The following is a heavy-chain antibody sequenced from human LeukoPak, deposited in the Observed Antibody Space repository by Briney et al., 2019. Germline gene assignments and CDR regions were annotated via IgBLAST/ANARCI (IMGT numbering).Heavy chain of an antibody. Sequence: GGSLRLSCAASGFSFRSDAMGWVRQAPGKGLEWVSSISASAGSTYYADSVKVRFTISRDNSKNTLFLQMNSLRDDDTAIYYCAKDRGSSGSSYGFDSWGQGTLVTVSS. V-gene: IGHV3-23*01. CDR2: ISASAGST. CDR3: AKDRGSSGSSYGFDS. D-gene: IGHD1-26*01. CDR1: GFSFRSDA. J-gene: IGHJ4*02.